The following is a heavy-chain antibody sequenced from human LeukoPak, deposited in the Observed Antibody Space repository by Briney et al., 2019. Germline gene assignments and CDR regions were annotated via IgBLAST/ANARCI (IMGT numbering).Heavy chain of an antibody. CDR2: IGPTGSDR. CDR1: GFTFSRYA. Sequence: GGSLRLSCAASGFTFSRYALNWVRQAPGKGLEWVASIGPTGSDRYHADSIKVRFTISRDNANNFLYLQMNSLRAEDTAVYYCATETNGRHYDYWGQGTLLTVSS. D-gene: IGHD1-14*01. CDR3: ATETNGRHYDY. J-gene: IGHJ4*02. V-gene: IGHV3-21*06.